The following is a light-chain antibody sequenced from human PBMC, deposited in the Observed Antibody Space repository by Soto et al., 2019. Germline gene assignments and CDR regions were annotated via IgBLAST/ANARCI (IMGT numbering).Light chain of an antibody. CDR1: SSNIGAGYD. CDR3: SSYTSSSTPYV. V-gene: IGLV1-40*01. Sequence: QSVLTQPPSVSGAPGQRVTISCTGSSSNIGAGYDVNWYQQLPGTAPKLMIYEVSNRPSGVSNRFSGSKSGNTASLTISGLQAEDEADYYCSSYTSSSTPYVFGTGTKLTVL. CDR2: EVS. J-gene: IGLJ1*01.